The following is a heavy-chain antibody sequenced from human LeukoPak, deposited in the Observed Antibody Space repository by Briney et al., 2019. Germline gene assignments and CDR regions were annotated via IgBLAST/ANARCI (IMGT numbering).Heavy chain of an antibody. J-gene: IGHJ3*01. Sequence: KASETLSLTCSVSGGSISDYFWGWIRQPPGKGLEWTGHVYYLGNPTCSPSLKSRVSILVDTSKNQFSLELSSVTAADTAVYYCARRFRTGGDLHHDAYDVWGQGTVVTVSS. CDR3: ARRFRTGGDLHHDAYDV. CDR1: GGSISDYF. D-gene: IGHD3-16*01. CDR2: VYYLGNP. V-gene: IGHV4-59*12.